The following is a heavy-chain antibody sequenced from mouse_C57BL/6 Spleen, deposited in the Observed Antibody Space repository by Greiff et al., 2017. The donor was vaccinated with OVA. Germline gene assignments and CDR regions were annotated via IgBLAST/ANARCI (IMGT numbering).Heavy chain of an antibody. V-gene: IGHV1-82*01. CDR2: IYPGDGDT. Sequence: QVQLQQSGPELVKPGASVKISCKASGYAFSSSWMNWVKQRPGTGLEWIGRIYPGDGDTNYNGKFKGKATLTADKSSSTAYMQLSSLTSEDSAVYFCARSRWDEGYFDVWGTGTTVTVSS. CDR1: GYAFSSSW. J-gene: IGHJ1*03. CDR3: ARSRWDEGYFDV. D-gene: IGHD4-1*01.